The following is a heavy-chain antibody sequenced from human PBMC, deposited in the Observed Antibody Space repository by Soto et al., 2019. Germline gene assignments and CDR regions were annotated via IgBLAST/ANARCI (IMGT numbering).Heavy chain of an antibody. CDR2: INHSGST. CDR1: GGSFSGYY. D-gene: IGHD3-9*01. CDR3: ARGGLGYYDILARLNYYYGMDV. Sequence: SETLSLTCAVYGGSFSGYYWSWIRQPPGKGLEWIGEINHSGSTNYNPSLKSRVTISVDTSKNQFSPKLSSVTAADTAVYYCARGGLGYYDILARLNYYYGMDVWGQGTTVTVSS. J-gene: IGHJ6*02. V-gene: IGHV4-34*01.